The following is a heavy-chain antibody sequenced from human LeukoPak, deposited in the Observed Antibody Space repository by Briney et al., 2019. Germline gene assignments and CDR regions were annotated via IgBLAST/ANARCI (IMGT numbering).Heavy chain of an antibody. CDR3: ARDLGSYGFEYNWFDP. D-gene: IGHD5-18*01. J-gene: IGHJ5*02. Sequence: GASVKVSCKASGGTFSSYAISWVRQAPGQGLEWMGGIIPIFGTANYAQKFQGRVTITTDESTSTDYMELSSLRSEDTAVYYCARDLGSYGFEYNWFDPWGQGTLVTVSS. CDR2: IIPIFGTA. CDR1: GGTFSSYA. V-gene: IGHV1-69*05.